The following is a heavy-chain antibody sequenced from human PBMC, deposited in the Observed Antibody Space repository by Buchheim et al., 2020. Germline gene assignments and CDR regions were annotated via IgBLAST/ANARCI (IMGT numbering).Heavy chain of an antibody. CDR1: GGSFSGYY. Sequence: QVQLQQWGAGLLKPSETLSLTCVVYGGSFSGYYWSWIRQPPGKGLEWIGDINHSGSTKYNSSLKSRVTISVDTSKNQFSLLLSSVTAADTAVYYCARGPHPITVIVVVTYFDYWGQGTL. CDR3: ARGPHPITVIVVVTYFDY. CDR2: INHSGST. D-gene: IGHD3-22*01. V-gene: IGHV4-34*01. J-gene: IGHJ4*02.